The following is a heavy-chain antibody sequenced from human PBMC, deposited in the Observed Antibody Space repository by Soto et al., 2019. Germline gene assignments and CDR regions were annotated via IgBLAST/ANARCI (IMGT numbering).Heavy chain of an antibody. D-gene: IGHD4-4*01. V-gene: IGHV3-7*01. J-gene: IGHJ4*02. CDR3: ARDGDYIHPPLDY. CDR1: GFIFSNYF. CDR2: IKQDGSEK. Sequence: GGSLRLSCAASGFIFSNYFMSWVRHAPGKGLEWVANIKQDGSEKYYVDSVKGRFTIPRDNTKNSVFLQMNSLRAEDTAVYYCARDGDYIHPPLDYWGQGTLVTVSS.